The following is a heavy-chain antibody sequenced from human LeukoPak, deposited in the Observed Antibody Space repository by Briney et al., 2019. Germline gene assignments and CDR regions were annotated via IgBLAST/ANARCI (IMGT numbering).Heavy chain of an antibody. Sequence: GGSLRLSCAASALTFSSYAMHWVRQAPGKGLEWVAVISYDGSHKYYTDSVKGRFTISRDNSKNTLYLQMNSLRAEDTAVYYCARDGGYGYNFYDAFDIWGQGTMVTVSS. CDR3: ARDGGYGYNFYDAFDI. J-gene: IGHJ3*02. CDR1: ALTFSSYA. CDR2: ISYDGSHK. V-gene: IGHV3-30-3*01. D-gene: IGHD5-24*01.